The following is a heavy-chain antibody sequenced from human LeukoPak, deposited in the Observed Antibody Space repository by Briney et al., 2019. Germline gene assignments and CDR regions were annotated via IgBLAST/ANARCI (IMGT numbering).Heavy chain of an antibody. Sequence: SETLSLTCAVSGGSISSGGYSWSWIRQPPGKGLEWIGYIYHSGSTYYNPSLKGRVTISVDTSKNQFSLKLSSVTAADTAVYYCARVGVRFWEAFDIWGQGTLVTVSS. D-gene: IGHD3-3*01. J-gene: IGHJ3*02. CDR2: IYHSGST. CDR1: GGSISSGGYS. CDR3: ARVGVRFWEAFDI. V-gene: IGHV4-30-2*01.